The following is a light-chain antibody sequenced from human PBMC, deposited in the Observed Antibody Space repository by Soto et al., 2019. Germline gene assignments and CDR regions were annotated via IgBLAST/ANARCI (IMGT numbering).Light chain of an antibody. J-gene: IGLJ1*01. CDR2: DNN. V-gene: IGLV1-40*01. CDR3: QSYDSSLRGV. CDR1: SSNIGARFD. Sequence: SVLTQPPSVSGAPGQRVTISCTGSSSNIGARFDVHWYQQLPGRAPKLLIYDNNNRPSGVPDRFSGSRSGTSASLAITGLQAEDEADYYCQSYDSSLRGVFGTGTKVTVL.